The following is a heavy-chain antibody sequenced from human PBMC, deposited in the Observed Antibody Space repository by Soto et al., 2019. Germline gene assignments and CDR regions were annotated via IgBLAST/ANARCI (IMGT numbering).Heavy chain of an antibody. V-gene: IGHV1-18*01. CDR2: ISAYNGNT. J-gene: IGHJ3*02. CDR1: GYTFTSYG. D-gene: IGHD3-22*01. CDR3: ASPYYDSSGADDASDI. Sequence: ASVKVSCKASGYTFTSYGISWVRQAPGQGLEWMGWISAYNGNTNYAQKLQGRVTMTTDTSTSTAYMELRSLRSDDTAVYYCASPYYDSSGADDASDISGQGTMVTVSS.